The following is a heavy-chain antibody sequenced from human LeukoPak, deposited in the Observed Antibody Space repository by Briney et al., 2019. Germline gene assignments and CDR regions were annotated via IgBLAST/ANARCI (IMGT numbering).Heavy chain of an antibody. V-gene: IGHV3-15*01. CDR2: SKSKTDGGTT. CDR1: GCTFSSYA. Sequence: PGGSLRLSCAASGCTFSSYAMSGFRQAPRKGLEWVGRSKSKTDGGTTDYAAPVKGRFTISRDDSKNTLYLQMNSLKTEDTAVYYCTTDLYPASVWGQGTLVTVSS. CDR3: TTDLYPASV. D-gene: IGHD2-8*01. J-gene: IGHJ1*01.